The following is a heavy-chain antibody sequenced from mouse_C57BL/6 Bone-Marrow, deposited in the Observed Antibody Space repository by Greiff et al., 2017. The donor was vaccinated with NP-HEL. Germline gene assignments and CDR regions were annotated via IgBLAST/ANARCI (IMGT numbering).Heavy chain of an antibody. D-gene: IGHD1-1*01. CDR2: IYPGSGST. V-gene: IGHV1-55*01. CDR3: ARGYYYGSSYGFAY. CDR1: GYTFTSYW. J-gene: IGHJ3*01. Sequence: QVQLQQPGAELVKPGASVKMSCKASGYTFTSYWITWVKQRPGQGLEWIGDIYPGSGSTNYNEKFKSKATLTVDKSSSTAYMQLSSLTSEDSAVYYCARGYYYGSSYGFAYWGQGTLVTVSA.